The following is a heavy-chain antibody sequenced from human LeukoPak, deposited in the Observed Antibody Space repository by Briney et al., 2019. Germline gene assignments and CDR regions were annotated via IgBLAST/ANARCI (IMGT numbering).Heavy chain of an antibody. V-gene: IGHV3-23*01. Sequence: PGGSLRLSCAASGFTFSNYAMTWVRLAPGKGLEWVSGISNSGGGTYYADSVKGRFTISRDNSKNTLYLQMNSLRAEDTAVYYCARKGYYYDSSGHSSFDYWGQGTLVTVSS. CDR1: GFTFSNYA. CDR3: ARKGYYYDSSGHSSFDY. J-gene: IGHJ4*02. D-gene: IGHD3-22*01. CDR2: ISNSGGGT.